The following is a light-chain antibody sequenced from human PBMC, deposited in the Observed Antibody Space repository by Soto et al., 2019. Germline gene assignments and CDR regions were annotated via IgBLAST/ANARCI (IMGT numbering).Light chain of an antibody. CDR2: AAS. V-gene: IGKV1-9*01. CDR3: QQLNSYPIT. CDR1: QGLSSD. Sequence: DIQLTQSPSFLSASVGDRVTITCRASQGLSSDLAWYQQKPGKAPKLLIYAASTLQSGVPSRFSGSGSGTAFTLTIRSLQPADFATYYCQQLNSYPITFGQGTRLEIK. J-gene: IGKJ5*01.